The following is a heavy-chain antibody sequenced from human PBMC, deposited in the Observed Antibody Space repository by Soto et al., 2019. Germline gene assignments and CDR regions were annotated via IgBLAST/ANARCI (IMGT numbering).Heavy chain of an antibody. Sequence: HVLLVQSGPEVRKPGASVNVSCMASGDSFSKFGINWVRQAPGQGLEWMGWITGYSGQTNYAQKFQGRVTMTRDTSTTTAYMELRTLISDDTAVYFCASDHSGPDWGQGTLVTVSS. D-gene: IGHD6-25*01. J-gene: IGHJ4*02. CDR1: GDSFSKFG. CDR3: ASDHSGPD. CDR2: ITGYSGQT. V-gene: IGHV1-18*01.